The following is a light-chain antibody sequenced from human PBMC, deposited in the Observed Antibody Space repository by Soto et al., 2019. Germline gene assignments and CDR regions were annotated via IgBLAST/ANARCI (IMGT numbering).Light chain of an antibody. J-gene: IGKJ4*01. CDR3: LQDDNYPLT. Sequence: AIQMTQSPSSLSASVGDGVTITCRASQGIRNDLGWYQQKPGKAPKLLIYAASTLQSGVPSRFSGSGSGTDFTLTISSLHPEDFATYYCLQDDNYPLTFGGGTKVEIK. CDR1: QGIRND. V-gene: IGKV1-6*01. CDR2: AAS.